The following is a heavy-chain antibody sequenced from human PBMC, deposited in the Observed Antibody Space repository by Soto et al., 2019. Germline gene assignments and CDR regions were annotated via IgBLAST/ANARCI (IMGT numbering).Heavy chain of an antibody. CDR1: GGTFSSYA. CDR3: ARREEQWLDCYYGMDV. Sequence: SVKVSCKASGGTFSSYASSWVRQAPGQGLEWMGGIIPIFGTANYAQKFQGRVTITADKSTSTAYMELSSLRSEDTAVYYCARREEQWLDCYYGMDVWGQGTTVSVSS. D-gene: IGHD6-19*01. V-gene: IGHV1-69*06. J-gene: IGHJ6*02. CDR2: IIPIFGTA.